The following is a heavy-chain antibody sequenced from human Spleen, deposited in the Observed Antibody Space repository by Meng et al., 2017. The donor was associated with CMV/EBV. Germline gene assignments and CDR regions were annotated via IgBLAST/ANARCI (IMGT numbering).Heavy chain of an antibody. CDR1: FALSTSQVG. J-gene: IGHJ4*02. Sequence: FALSTSQVGGGWIRQPPGKALEWLALIYWDDDKRYNPSVKSRLTITKDTYKNQVVLIMTNVDPVDTATYYCAHRRYYSSTWSWGDFDYWGQGTLVTVSS. CDR3: AHRRYYSSTWSWGDFDY. CDR2: IYWDDDK. D-gene: IGHD6-13*01. V-gene: IGHV2-5*02.